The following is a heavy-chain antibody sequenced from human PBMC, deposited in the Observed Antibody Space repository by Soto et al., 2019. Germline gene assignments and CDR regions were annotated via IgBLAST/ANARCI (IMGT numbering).Heavy chain of an antibody. CDR3: ARHTDYYGTGSYSYDAFDI. Sequence: LSLTCTVSGGSLKSGGYYWSWIRQHPGRGLEWIGYIYYTGRTYYNPSLESRVTFSVDTSKNQFSLKLSSVTAADTAVFYCARHTDYYGTGSYSYDAFDIWGQGTMVTVSS. V-gene: IGHV4-31*02. CDR1: GGSLKSGGYY. CDR2: IYYTGRT. D-gene: IGHD3-10*01. J-gene: IGHJ3*02.